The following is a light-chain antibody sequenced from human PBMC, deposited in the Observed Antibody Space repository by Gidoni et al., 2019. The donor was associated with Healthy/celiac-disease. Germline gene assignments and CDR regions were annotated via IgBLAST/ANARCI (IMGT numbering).Light chain of an antibody. J-gene: IGKJ4*01. CDR1: QSISSY. Sequence: DIQVTQSPSPLSASVGDRVTITCRASQSISSYLNWYQQKPGKAPKLLIYAASSLQSGVPSRFSGSGAGTDFTLTISSLQPEDFATYYCQQSYSTPRLTFGGGTKVEIK. V-gene: IGKV1-39*01. CDR2: AAS. CDR3: QQSYSTPRLT.